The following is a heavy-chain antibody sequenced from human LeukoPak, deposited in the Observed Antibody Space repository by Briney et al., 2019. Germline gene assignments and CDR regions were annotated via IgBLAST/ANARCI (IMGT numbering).Heavy chain of an antibody. D-gene: IGHD4-17*01. CDR2: ISAYNGNT. J-gene: IGHJ6*02. CDR3: ASEAVTVLRYYYYGMDV. V-gene: IGHV1-18*01. CDR1: GCTFTSNG. Sequence: ASVKVSCKASGCTFTSNGISWVRQAPGQGLEWMGWISAYNGNTNYAQKLQGRVTMTTDTSTSTAYMELRSLRSDDTAVYYCASEAVTVLRYYYYGMDVWGQGTTVTVSS.